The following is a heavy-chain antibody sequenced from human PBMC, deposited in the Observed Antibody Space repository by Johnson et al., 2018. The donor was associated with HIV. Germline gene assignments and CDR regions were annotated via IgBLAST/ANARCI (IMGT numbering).Heavy chain of an antibody. V-gene: IGHV3-30*03. J-gene: IGHJ3*02. CDR3: ARGRISVTEVDLRGGGFDI. CDR1: GFTFSSYW. D-gene: IGHD3-10*01. Sequence: QVQLVESGGGLVQPGGSLRLSCAASGFTFSSYWMSWVRQAPGKGLEWVAVISFDGSEEYYADSVKGRFTVSRDNSKNTLYLQMNSLREEDTAVYHCARGRISVTEVDLRGGGFDIWGQGTMVTVSS. CDR2: ISFDGSEE.